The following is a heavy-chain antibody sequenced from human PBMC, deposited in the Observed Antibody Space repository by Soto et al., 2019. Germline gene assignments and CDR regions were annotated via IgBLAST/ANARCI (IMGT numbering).Heavy chain of an antibody. CDR3: ARTPHSNPWREGYYFDY. CDR1: GGSISNYY. Sequence: QVQLQESGPGLVKPSETLSLTCTVSGGSISNYYWSWIRQPPGKGLEWIGYIYYSGSTNCNPSLMSRVTISVDTSKNQFSLRLSSVTAADTAVYYCARTPHSNPWREGYYFDYWGQGTLVTVSS. CDR2: IYYSGST. J-gene: IGHJ4*02. D-gene: IGHD6-13*01. V-gene: IGHV4-59*01.